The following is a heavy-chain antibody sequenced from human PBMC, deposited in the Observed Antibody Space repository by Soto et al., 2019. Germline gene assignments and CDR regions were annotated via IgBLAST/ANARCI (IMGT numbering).Heavy chain of an antibody. CDR2: INAGNGRE. D-gene: IGHD3-10*01. Sequence: QVQLEQSGAEVKKPGASVKVSCKTSGYTFTSYTLHWVRQAPGQGLEWMGWINAGNGREKYSQRFQDRVSLSTDKPAPTAYRELRSLRSEDTAMYYCARGGGGVGEASFDSWGQGTLVTVSS. CDR1: GYTFTSYT. V-gene: IGHV1-3*01. CDR3: ARGGGGVGEASFDS. J-gene: IGHJ4*02.